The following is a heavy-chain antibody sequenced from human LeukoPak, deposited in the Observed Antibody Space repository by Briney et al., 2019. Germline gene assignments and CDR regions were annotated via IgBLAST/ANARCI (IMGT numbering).Heavy chain of an antibody. CDR3: ARDLRYYGSGNGWFDP. Sequence: ASVKVSCKASGYTFTCYYMHWVRQAPGQGLEWMGWTNPNSGGTNYAQKFQGRVTMTRDTSISTAYMELSRLRSDDTAVYYCARDLRYYGSGNGWFDPWGQGTLVTVSS. CDR2: TNPNSGGT. D-gene: IGHD3-10*01. V-gene: IGHV1-2*02. J-gene: IGHJ5*02. CDR1: GYTFTCYY.